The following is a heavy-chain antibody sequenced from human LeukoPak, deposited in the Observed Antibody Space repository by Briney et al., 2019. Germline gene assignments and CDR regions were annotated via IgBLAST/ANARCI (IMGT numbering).Heavy chain of an antibody. Sequence: GGSLRLSCAASGFTFSNAWMSWVRQAPGKGLEWVGRIKSKTDGGTTDYAAPVKGRFTISRDDSKNTLYLQMNSLKTEDTAVYYCTTVYCSGGSCYLLDYWGQGTLVTVSS. CDR3: TTVYCSGGSCYLLDY. CDR1: GFTFSNAW. J-gene: IGHJ4*02. D-gene: IGHD2-15*01. CDR2: IKSKTDGGTT. V-gene: IGHV3-15*01.